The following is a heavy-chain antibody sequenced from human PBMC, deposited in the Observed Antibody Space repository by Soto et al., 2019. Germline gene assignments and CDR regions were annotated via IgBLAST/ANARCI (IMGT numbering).Heavy chain of an antibody. CDR3: ARQIYDSSGYYYAY. CDR2: IYSLGNT. J-gene: IGHJ4*02. CDR1: GGSISSSSYY. V-gene: IGHV4-39*01. Sequence: QMQLQESGPGLVKPSETLSLTCTVSGGSISSSSYYWGWIRQPPGQGLEWLGTIYSLGNTYYNPSLNGRVTISVDKSKSQLFLKLSSVTAPDTAVYYCARQIYDSSGYYYAYWGQGTLVTVS. D-gene: IGHD3-22*01.